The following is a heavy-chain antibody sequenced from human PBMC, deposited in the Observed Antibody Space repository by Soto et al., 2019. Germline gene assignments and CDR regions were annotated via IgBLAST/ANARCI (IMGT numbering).Heavy chain of an antibody. J-gene: IGHJ4*02. V-gene: IGHV3-48*02. D-gene: IGHD3-10*01. CDR2: ISATSSST. CDR3: ARGYVSGTNYH. CDR1: GFSFSSHD. Sequence: EVQLVESGGGLVQPGGSLRLSCAASGFSFSSHDMTWVRQAPGKGLEWISSISATSSSTSYADSVKGRFTISRDNAKNSLYLQVNSLRDEDTAVYYCARGYVSGTNYHWGQGILVTVSS.